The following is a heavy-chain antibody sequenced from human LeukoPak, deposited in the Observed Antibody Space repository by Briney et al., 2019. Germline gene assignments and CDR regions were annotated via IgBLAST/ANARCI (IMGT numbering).Heavy chain of an antibody. CDR1: GYTFTGYG. J-gene: IGHJ6*02. Sequence: ASVKVSCKASGYTFTGYGISWVRQAPGQGLEWMGWISAYNCNTNYGQQLQGRVTMTTDTSTSTAYMELRSLRSDDTAVYYCARASYSSGWYDLNYGMDVWGQGTTVTVSS. CDR3: ARASYSSGWYDLNYGMDV. V-gene: IGHV1-18*01. CDR2: ISAYNCNT. D-gene: IGHD6-19*01.